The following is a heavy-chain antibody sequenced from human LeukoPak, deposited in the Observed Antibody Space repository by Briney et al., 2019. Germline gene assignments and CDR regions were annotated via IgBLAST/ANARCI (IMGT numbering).Heavy chain of an antibody. Sequence: PSETLSLTCTVSGGSISSSSYYWGWIRQPPGKGLEWIGSIYYSGSTYYNPSLKSRVTISVDTSKSQFSLKLSSVTAADTAVYYCLIAARPMNYYYYYMDVWGKGTTVTVSS. V-gene: IGHV4-39*01. J-gene: IGHJ6*03. CDR1: GGSISSSSYY. D-gene: IGHD6-6*01. CDR3: LIAARPMNYYYYYMDV. CDR2: IYYSGST.